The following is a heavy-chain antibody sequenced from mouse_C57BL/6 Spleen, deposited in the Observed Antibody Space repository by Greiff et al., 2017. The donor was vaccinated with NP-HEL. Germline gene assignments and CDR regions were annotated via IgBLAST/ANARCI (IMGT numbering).Heavy chain of an antibody. J-gene: IGHJ2*01. CDR2: IWRGGST. CDR1: GFSLTSYG. CDR3: AKGEYYFDD. Sequence: VMLVESGPGLVQPSQSLSITCTVSGFSLTSYGVHWVRQSPGKGLEWLGVIWRGGSTDYNAAFMSRLSITKDNTKSQVFIKMNRQQADDTAIYDCAKGEYYFDDWGKGTTLTVSS. V-gene: IGHV2-5*01.